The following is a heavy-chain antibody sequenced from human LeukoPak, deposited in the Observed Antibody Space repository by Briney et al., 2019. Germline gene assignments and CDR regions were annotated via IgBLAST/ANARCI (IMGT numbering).Heavy chain of an antibody. V-gene: IGHV1-24*01. D-gene: IGHD3-3*01. J-gene: IGHJ4*02. CDR3: SIRLRFLEWLAPGDY. CDR1: GHSLSEIS. CDR2: FVPEHGET. Sequence: ASVKVSCKASGHSLSEISMDWVRQAPGKGLEWVGNFVPEHGETVYAQNFQGRVTMSNDTSTETAYMELSSLRSDDTAVYYCSIRLRFLEWLAPGDYWGQGSPVTVSS.